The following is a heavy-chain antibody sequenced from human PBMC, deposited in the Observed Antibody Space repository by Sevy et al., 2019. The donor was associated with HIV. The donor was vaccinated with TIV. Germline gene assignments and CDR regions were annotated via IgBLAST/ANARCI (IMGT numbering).Heavy chain of an antibody. CDR3: ARVWSGSTYYYYYGLDV. V-gene: IGHV4-38-2*01. CDR1: GYSISSGYY. D-gene: IGHD1-26*01. CDR2: ISHSGST. Sequence: SETLSLTCVVSGYSISSGYYWGWIRQPPGKGLEWIGSISHSGSTYYNPSLKSRVTISVDTSKNQFSLKLSSVTAADTALYYCARVWSGSTYYYYYGLDVWGQGTTVTVYS. J-gene: IGHJ6*02.